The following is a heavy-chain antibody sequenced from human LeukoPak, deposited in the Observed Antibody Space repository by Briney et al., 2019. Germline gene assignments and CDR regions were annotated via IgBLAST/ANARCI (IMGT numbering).Heavy chain of an antibody. Sequence: SETLSLTCTVSGGSISSYYWSWIRQPPGKGLEWIGYIYYSGSTNYNPSLKSRVTISVDTSKNQFSLKLSSVTAADTAVYYCARHQWLVQYFQHWGQGTLVTVSS. V-gene: IGHV4-59*08. CDR1: GGSISSYY. D-gene: IGHD6-19*01. CDR2: IYYSGST. J-gene: IGHJ1*01. CDR3: ARHQWLVQYFQH.